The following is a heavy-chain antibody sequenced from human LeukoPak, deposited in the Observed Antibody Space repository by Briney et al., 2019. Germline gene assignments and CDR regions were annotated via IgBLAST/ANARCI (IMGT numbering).Heavy chain of an antibody. CDR2: INSDGSST. CDR3: ARDYGGNSGNWFDP. V-gene: IGHV3-74*01. J-gene: IGHJ5*02. D-gene: IGHD4-23*01. CDR1: GFTFSSYW. Sequence: GGSLRLSCAASGFTFSSYWMHWVRQAPAKGLVWVSRINSDGSSTSYADSVKGRFTISRDNAKNTLYLQMNSLRAEDTAVYYCARDYGGNSGNWFDPWGQGTLVTVSS.